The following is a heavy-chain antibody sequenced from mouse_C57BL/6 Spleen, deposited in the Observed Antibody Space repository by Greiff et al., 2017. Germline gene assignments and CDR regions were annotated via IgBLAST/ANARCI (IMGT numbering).Heavy chain of an antibody. CDR3: ERGYYYGSGYWYFDV. J-gene: IGHJ1*03. D-gene: IGHD1-1*01. Sequence: QVQLKEPGPELVKPGASVKISCKASGYTFTDYYINWVKQRPGQGLEWIGWIFPGSGSTYYNEKFKGKATLTVDKSSSTAYMLLSSLTSEDSAVYFCERGYYYGSGYWYFDVWGTGTTVTVSS. CDR1: GYTFTDYY. V-gene: IGHV1-75*01. CDR2: IFPGSGST.